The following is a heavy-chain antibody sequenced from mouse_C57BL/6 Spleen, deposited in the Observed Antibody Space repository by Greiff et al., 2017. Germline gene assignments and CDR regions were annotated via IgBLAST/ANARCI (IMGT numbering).Heavy chain of an antibody. J-gene: IGHJ3*01. V-gene: IGHV1-61*01. D-gene: IGHD2-2*01. CDR2: IYPSDSET. CDR1: GYTFTSYW. Sequence: QVQLQQPGAELVRPGSSVKLSCKASGYTFTSYWMDWVKQRPGQGLEWIGNIYPSDSETHYNQKFKDKATLTVDKSSSTAYMQLSSLTSEDSAVYYCARSTMVTTGFAYWGQGTLVTVSA. CDR3: ARSTMVTTGFAY.